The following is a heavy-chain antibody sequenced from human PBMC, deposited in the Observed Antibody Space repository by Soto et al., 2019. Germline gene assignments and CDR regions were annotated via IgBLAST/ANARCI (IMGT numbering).Heavy chain of an antibody. V-gene: IGHV3-66*01. CDR2: IYSGGST. D-gene: IGHD3-10*01. CDR3: AKEEVRGVIPLNYYYYMDV. CDR1: GFTVSSNY. Sequence: GGSLRLSCAASGFTVSSNYMSWVRQAPGKGLEWVSVIYSGGSTYYADSVKGRFTISRDNSKNTLYLQMNSLRAEDTAVYYCAKEEVRGVIPLNYYYYMDVWGKGTTVTVSS. J-gene: IGHJ6*03.